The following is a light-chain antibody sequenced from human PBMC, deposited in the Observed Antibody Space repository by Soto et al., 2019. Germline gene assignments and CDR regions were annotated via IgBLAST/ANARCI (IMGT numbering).Light chain of an antibody. J-gene: IGKJ2*01. CDR2: ATS. CDR3: QHYAGSPYT. V-gene: IGKV3-20*01. CDR1: QSITSDY. Sequence: EIVLTQSPATLSLSPGERATLSCRASQSITSDYLAWYQQKPGQAPRLLIYATSSRATGIPDRFSGSGSETDFTLTINRLEPEDFAVYYCQHYAGSPYTFGQGTKLGIK.